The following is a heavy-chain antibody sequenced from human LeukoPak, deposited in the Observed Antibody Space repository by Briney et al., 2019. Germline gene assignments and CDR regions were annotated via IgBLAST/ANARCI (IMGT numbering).Heavy chain of an antibody. CDR3: AKDQGYSSSWYNWFDP. V-gene: IGHV3-30*02. CDR2: IRYDGSNK. J-gene: IGHJ5*02. Sequence: PGGSLRLSCAASGFTFRSYGMHWVRQAPGKGLEWVAFIRYDGSNKYYADSVKGRFTISRDNSKNTLYLQMNSLRAEDTAVYYCAKDQGYSSSWYNWFDPWGQGTLVTVSS. D-gene: IGHD6-13*01. CDR1: GFTFRSYG.